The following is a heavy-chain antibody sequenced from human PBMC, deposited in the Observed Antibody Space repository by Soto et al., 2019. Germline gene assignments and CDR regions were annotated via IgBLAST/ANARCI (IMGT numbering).Heavy chain of an antibody. D-gene: IGHD1-7*01. CDR3: ARAREGITGATRYYFDY. V-gene: IGHV4-34*01. Sequence: QVQLQQWGAGLLKPSETLSLTCAVYGGSFSGYYWSWIRQPPGKGLEWIGEINHSGSTNYNPSLKSRVTISVDTSKNQFSVKLSSVTAADTAVYYCARAREGITGATRYYFDYWGQGTLVTVSS. CDR2: INHSGST. J-gene: IGHJ4*02. CDR1: GGSFSGYY.